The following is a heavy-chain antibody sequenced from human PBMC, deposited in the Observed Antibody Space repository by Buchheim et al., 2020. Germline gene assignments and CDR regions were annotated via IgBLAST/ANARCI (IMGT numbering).Heavy chain of an antibody. CDR3: ARAGAIAVVAGNWYFDL. J-gene: IGHJ2*01. CDR1: GGSISNGGYY. V-gene: IGHV4-31*03. CDR2: IYYSGST. Sequence: QVQLQESGPGLVKPSQTLSLTCTVSGGSISNGGYYWSWIRQHPGKGLEWIGYIYYSGSTYCNPSLKSRVTISVDPSKNQFSLKLSSVAAADTAVYYCARAGAIAVVAGNWYFDLWGRGTL. D-gene: IGHD6-19*01.